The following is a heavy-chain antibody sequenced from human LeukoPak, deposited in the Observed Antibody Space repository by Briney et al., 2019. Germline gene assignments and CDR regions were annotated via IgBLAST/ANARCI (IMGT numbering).Heavy chain of an antibody. D-gene: IGHD6-13*01. CDR2: IKQDGSEK. CDR1: GFTFSSYW. J-gene: IGHJ5*02. V-gene: IGHV3-7*01. CDR3: ARDSSSWYGYWFDP. Sequence: GRSLRLSCAASGFTFSSYWMSWVRQAPGKGLEWVANIKQDGSEKYYVDSVKGRFTISRDNAKNSLYLQMNSLRAEDTAVYYCARDSSSWYGYWFDPWGQGTLVTVSS.